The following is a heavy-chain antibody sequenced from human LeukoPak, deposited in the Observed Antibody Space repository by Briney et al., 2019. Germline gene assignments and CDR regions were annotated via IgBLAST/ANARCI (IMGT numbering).Heavy chain of an antibody. CDR3: ARLNYDFWSGKLYYYYYYMDV. CDR2: IYYSGST. V-gene: IGHV4-39*01. CDR1: GGSISSSSYY. J-gene: IGHJ6*03. Sequence: PSETLSLTCTVSGGSISSSSYYWGWIRQPPGKGLEWIGSIYYSGSTYYNPSLKSRVTISVDTSKNQFSLKLSSVTAADTAVYYCARLNYDFWSGKLYYYYYYMDVWGKGTTATVSS. D-gene: IGHD3-3*01.